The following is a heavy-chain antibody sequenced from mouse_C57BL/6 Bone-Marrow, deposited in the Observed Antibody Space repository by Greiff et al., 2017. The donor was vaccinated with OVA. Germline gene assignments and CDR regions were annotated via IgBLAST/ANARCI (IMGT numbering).Heavy chain of an antibody. D-gene: IGHD3-3*01. CDR3: ARGGWDWYFDV. J-gene: IGHJ1*03. CDR1: GFTFSDYY. V-gene: IGHV5-16*01. Sequence: EVHLVESEGGLVQPGSSMKLSCTASGFTFSDYYMAWVRQVPEKGLEWVANINYDGSSTYYLDSLTSRFIISRDNAKNILYLQMSSLKSEDTATYYCARGGWDWYFDVWGTGTTVTVSS. CDR2: INYDGSST.